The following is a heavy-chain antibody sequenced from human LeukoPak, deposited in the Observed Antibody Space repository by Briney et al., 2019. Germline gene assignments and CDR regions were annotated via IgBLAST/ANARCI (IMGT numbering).Heavy chain of an antibody. CDR3: AKPSGRHPYYYFDS. Sequence: GGSLRLSCAASGFTFRTYAMSWVRQAPGKGLEWVAAISDSGGRKFYADSVTGRFTISRDNSENTLSLQMHSLRAEDTALYYCAKPSGRHPYYYFDSWGQGTPVTVSA. J-gene: IGHJ4*02. D-gene: IGHD3-3*01. V-gene: IGHV3-23*01. CDR2: ISDSGGRK. CDR1: GFTFRTYA.